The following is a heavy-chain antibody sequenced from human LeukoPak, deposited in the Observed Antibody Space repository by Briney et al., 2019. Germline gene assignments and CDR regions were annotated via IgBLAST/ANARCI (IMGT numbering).Heavy chain of an antibody. V-gene: IGHV4-4*07. CDR1: GGSISSYY. CDR2: IYTSGST. Sequence: SETLSLTCTVSGGSISSYYWSWIRQPAGKGLEWIGRIYTSGSTNYNPSLESRVTVSIATSKSQFSLKLRSVTAADTAVYYCARFGSRIGTGASFGFDSWGQGTLVLVSS. D-gene: IGHD1-14*01. CDR3: ARFGSRIGTGASFGFDS. J-gene: IGHJ4*02.